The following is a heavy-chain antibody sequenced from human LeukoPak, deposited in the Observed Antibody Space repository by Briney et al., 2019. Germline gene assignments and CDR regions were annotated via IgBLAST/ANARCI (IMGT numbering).Heavy chain of an antibody. Sequence: PSETLSLTCTVSGYSISSGYYWGWIRQPPGKGLEWIGSIYHSGSTYYNPSLKSRVTISVDTSKNQFSLKLSSVTAADTAVYYCARTWYYDFWSGLQYYFDYWGQGTLVTVSS. V-gene: IGHV4-38-2*02. J-gene: IGHJ4*02. CDR3: ARTWYYDFWSGLQYYFDY. CDR2: IYHSGST. D-gene: IGHD3-3*01. CDR1: GYSISSGYY.